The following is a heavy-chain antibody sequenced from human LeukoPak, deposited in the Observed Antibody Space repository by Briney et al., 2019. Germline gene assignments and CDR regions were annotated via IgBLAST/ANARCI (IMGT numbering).Heavy chain of an antibody. D-gene: IGHD3-3*01. Sequence: GGSLRLSCAASGFTFSNYWMHWVRQAPGKGPVWVSRIKYDGSATTYADSVKGRFTISRDNVKNTLSLQMNSLRAEDTAVYYCTKSDWFGPWGQGTLVTVSS. J-gene: IGHJ5*02. V-gene: IGHV3-74*01. CDR2: IKYDGSAT. CDR1: GFTFSNYW. CDR3: TKSDWFGP.